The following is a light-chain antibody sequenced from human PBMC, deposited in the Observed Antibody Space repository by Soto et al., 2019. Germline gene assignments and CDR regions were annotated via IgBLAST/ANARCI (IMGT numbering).Light chain of an antibody. V-gene: IGKV3-15*01. Sequence: EIVMTHAPAMLSMSPGEMATLSCRASQSVSSNLAWYQQKPGQAPRLLIYGASTRATGIPARFSGSGSGTEFTLTISSLQTDDFALYYCQQYKNWLPLTFGGGTKVDIK. J-gene: IGKJ4*01. CDR2: GAS. CDR1: QSVSSN. CDR3: QQYKNWLPLT.